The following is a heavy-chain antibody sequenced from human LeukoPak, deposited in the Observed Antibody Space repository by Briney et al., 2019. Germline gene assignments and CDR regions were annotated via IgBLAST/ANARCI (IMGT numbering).Heavy chain of an antibody. CDR3: ARADCSSTSCYWFDP. CDR1: GFTFSSYA. CDR2: IYYSGST. Sequence: GSLRLSCAASGFTFSSYAMSWVREAAGTGLEWFGCIYYSGSTNDNPSLKSRVTISVDTSKNQFSLKLSSVTAADTAVYYCARADCSSTSCYWFDPWGKGTLVTVSS. J-gene: IGHJ5*02. D-gene: IGHD2-2*01. V-gene: IGHV4-59*01.